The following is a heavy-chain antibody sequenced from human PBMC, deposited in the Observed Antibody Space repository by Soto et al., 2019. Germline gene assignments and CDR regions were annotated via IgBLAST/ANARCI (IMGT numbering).Heavy chain of an antibody. CDR3: ARDRLGWGITKSFDY. D-gene: IGHD1-20*01. CDR2: IRSSGSTI. J-gene: IGHJ4*02. CDR1: GFTFSDYT. Sequence: QVQLVESGGGLVKPGGSLRLSCAASGFTFSDYTMSGIRKAPVKGLEWVSSIRSSGSTIYYADSVKGRFTISRDNDKNSLYLQMNSLRAEDTAVYYCARDRLGWGITKSFDYWGQGTLVTVSS. V-gene: IGHV3-11*01.